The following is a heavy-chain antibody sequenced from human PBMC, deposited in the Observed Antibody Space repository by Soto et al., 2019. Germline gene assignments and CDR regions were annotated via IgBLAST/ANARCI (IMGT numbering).Heavy chain of an antibody. J-gene: IGHJ3*02. Sequence: GSLRLSCAASGFTFSSYGMHWVRQAPGKGLEWVAVISYDGSNKYYADSVKGRFTISRDNSKNTLYLQMNSLRAEDTAVYYCAASITMIVVVINAFDIWGQGTMVTVSS. CDR2: ISYDGSNK. D-gene: IGHD3-22*01. CDR1: GFTFSSYG. V-gene: IGHV3-30*03. CDR3: AASITMIVVVINAFDI.